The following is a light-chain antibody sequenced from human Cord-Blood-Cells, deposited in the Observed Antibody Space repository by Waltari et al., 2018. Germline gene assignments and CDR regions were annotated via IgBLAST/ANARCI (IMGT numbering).Light chain of an antibody. V-gene: IGKV3-20*01. CDR3: QQYGSSYT. CDR2: GAS. Sequence: EIVLTQSPGTLSLSPGERATLSCRASQSVSSSDLAWYQQQPGQAPRLLIYGASSRATGIPDRFSGSVSGTDFTLTISRLEPEDFAVYYCQQYGSSYTFGQGTKLEIK. J-gene: IGKJ2*01. CDR1: QSVSSSD.